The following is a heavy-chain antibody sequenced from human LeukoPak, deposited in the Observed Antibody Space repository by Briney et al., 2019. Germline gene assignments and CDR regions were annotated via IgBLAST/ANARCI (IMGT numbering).Heavy chain of an antibody. V-gene: IGHV2-5*02. CDR3: AHFRDGYTFDY. Sequence: SGPTLVKPTQTLTLTCTFSGFSLSTSGVGVGWIRQPPGKALEWLALIYWDDDKRYSPSLKSRLTITKDTSKNQVVLTMTNMGPEDTATYYCAHFRDGYTFDYWGQGTLVTVSS. CDR1: GFSLSTSGVG. D-gene: IGHD5-24*01. CDR2: IYWDDDK. J-gene: IGHJ4*02.